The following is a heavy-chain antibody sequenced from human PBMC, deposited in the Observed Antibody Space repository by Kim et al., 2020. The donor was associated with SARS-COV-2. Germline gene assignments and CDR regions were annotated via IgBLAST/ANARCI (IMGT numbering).Heavy chain of an antibody. J-gene: IGHJ6*02. Sequence: SLLLSFSSSFFTFSSYGMHWVRQAPGKGLEWVAVIWYDGSNKYYADSVKGRFTISRDNSKNTLYLQMNSLRAEDTAVYYCARERVSAGYYYYGMDVWGQGTTVTVSS. CDR3: ARERVSAGYYYYGMDV. V-gene: IGHV3-33*01. CDR2: IWYDGSNK. CDR1: FFTFSSYG. D-gene: IGHD6-13*01.